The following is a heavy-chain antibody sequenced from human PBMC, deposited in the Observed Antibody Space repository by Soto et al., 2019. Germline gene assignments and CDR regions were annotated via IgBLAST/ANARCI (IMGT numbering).Heavy chain of an antibody. CDR2: IYPGDSDT. CDR1: GYSFTSYW. CDR3: ARMDGMVRGVNRWFDP. V-gene: IGHV5-51*01. Sequence: PGESLKISCKGSGYSFTSYWIGWVRQMPGKGLEWMGIIYPGDSDTRYSPSFQGQVTISADKSISTAYLQWSSLKASDTAMHYCARMDGMVRGVNRWFDPWGQGTLVTVSS. J-gene: IGHJ5*02. D-gene: IGHD3-10*01.